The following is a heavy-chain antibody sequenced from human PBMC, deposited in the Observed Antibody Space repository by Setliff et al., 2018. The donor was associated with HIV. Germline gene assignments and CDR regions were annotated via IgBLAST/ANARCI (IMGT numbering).Heavy chain of an antibody. Sequence: ASVKVSCKASGYSFTTYAMHWVRQAPGQRLEWMGWINAGNGNTKYSQKFQGRVTMTRDTSTSTVYMELSSLRSEDTAVYYCARVNWGSGIHYFDYWGQGTLVTVSS. D-gene: IGHD7-27*01. V-gene: IGHV1-3*01. J-gene: IGHJ4*02. CDR3: ARVNWGSGIHYFDY. CDR1: GYSFTTYA. CDR2: INAGNGNT.